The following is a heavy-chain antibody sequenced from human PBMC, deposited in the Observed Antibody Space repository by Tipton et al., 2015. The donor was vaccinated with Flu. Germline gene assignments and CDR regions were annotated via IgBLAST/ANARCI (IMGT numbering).Heavy chain of an antibody. CDR1: GGSISSSSYF. Sequence: TLSLTCTVSGGSISSSSYFWGWIRQPPGKGLEWIGSIYSSGSTSYNPSLKSRVTMSVDTSKNQFSLSLSSVTAADTAVYYCARGSGSGTFVIFDYWGQGTLVAVSS. CDR2: IYSSGST. CDR3: ARGSGSGTFVIFDY. D-gene: IGHD3-10*01. V-gene: IGHV4-39*07. J-gene: IGHJ4*02.